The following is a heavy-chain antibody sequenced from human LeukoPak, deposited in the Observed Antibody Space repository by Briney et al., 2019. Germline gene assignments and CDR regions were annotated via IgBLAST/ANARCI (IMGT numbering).Heavy chain of an antibody. J-gene: IGHJ6*03. D-gene: IGHD5-24*01. Sequence: SETLSLTCSVSGDSLNGKYWVWIRHPAGKALEWLGRIHSGGSTNYNPSLRSRLSFSIDTSKNQFSLWLTSVTAADTAIYYCARDSPDGYSHEHYYYYMDVWGRGTTVTVSS. CDR1: GDSLNGKY. CDR2: IHSGGST. CDR3: ARDSPDGYSHEHYYYYMDV. V-gene: IGHV4-4*07.